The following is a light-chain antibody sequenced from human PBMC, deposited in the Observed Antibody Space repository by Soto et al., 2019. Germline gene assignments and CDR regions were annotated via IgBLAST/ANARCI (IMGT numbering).Light chain of an antibody. CDR2: KAS. Sequence: DIQMTQSPSTLSASVGDRVTITCRASQSISSWLAWYQQKPGTAPKLLIYKASTLESGVQSRFSGSGSGTEFTLTISSLQPDDFATYYCQQYVTAFRSFGQGTKVDIK. CDR3: QQYVTAFRS. V-gene: IGKV1-5*03. CDR1: QSISSW. J-gene: IGKJ1*01.